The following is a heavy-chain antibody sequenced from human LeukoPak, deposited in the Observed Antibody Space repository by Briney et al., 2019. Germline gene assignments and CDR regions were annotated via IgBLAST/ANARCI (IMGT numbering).Heavy chain of an antibody. D-gene: IGHD6-13*01. J-gene: IGHJ5*02. CDR3: AKGSRIAAAGTPSDWFDP. Sequence: GALRLSRAASGFTLTGFAMSWVRQAPGKGRAWVSAIIGSGGSTYYADSVKGRFTISRDNSRNTLYLQMDSLRAEDTAVDYCAKGSRIAAAGTPSDWFDPWGQGTRVTVSS. CDR1: GFTLTGFA. V-gene: IGHV3-23*01. CDR2: IIGSGGST.